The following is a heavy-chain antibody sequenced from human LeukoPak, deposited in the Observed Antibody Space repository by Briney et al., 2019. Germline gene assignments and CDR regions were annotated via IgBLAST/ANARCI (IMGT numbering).Heavy chain of an antibody. CDR2: ISAYNGNT. Sequence: ASVKVSCKASGYTFTSYGISWVRQAPGQGLEWMGWISAYNGNTDYTQKLQGRVTMTTDTYTSTAYMELRSLRSDDTAVYYCARRQTIGPRRDDYWGQGTLVTVSS. CDR3: ARRQTIGPRRDDY. D-gene: IGHD6-6*01. V-gene: IGHV1-18*01. J-gene: IGHJ4*02. CDR1: GYTFTSYG.